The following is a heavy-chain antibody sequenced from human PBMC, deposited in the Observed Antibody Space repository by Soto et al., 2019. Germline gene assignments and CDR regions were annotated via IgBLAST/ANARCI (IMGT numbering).Heavy chain of an antibody. D-gene: IGHD4-17*01. CDR3: ARSMTTVVTLDY. CDR1: GGSISSSSYY. J-gene: IGHJ4*02. V-gene: IGHV4-39*01. CDR2: IYYSGCT. Sequence: PSETLSLTCTVSGGSISSSSYYWGWIRQPPGKGLEWIGSIYYSGCTYYNPSLKSRVTISVDTSKNQFSLKLSSVTAADTAVYYCARSMTTVVTLDYWGQGTLVTVS.